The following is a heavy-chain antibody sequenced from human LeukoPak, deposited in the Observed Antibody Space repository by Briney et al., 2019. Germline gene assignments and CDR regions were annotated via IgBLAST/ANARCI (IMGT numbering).Heavy chain of an antibody. CDR1: GYSFATYW. CDR3: VRHLSDITSCPNY. Sequence: GASLKISCKGSGYSFATYWIGWVRQMPGKGLEWMGIIYPGESRSTYSPSFQGQVTISADKSISTAYLQWSSLKASDTAIYYCVRHLSDITSCPNYWGPGTLVTVAS. CDR2: IYPGESRS. J-gene: IGHJ4*02. V-gene: IGHV5-51*01. D-gene: IGHD2-2*01.